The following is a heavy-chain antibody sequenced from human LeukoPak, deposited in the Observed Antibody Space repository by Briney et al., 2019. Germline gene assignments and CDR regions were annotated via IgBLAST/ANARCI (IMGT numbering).Heavy chain of an antibody. D-gene: IGHD4-17*01. CDR3: ARGPTHGDYVNY. Sequence: GGSLRLSCAASGITFSSYWMHWVRQAPGKGLVWVSRINSDGSSTSYADSVKGRFTISRDNAKNTLYLQMNSLRAEDTAVYYCARGPTHGDYVNYWGQGTLVTVSS. J-gene: IGHJ4*02. CDR2: INSDGSST. CDR1: GITFSSYW. V-gene: IGHV3-74*01.